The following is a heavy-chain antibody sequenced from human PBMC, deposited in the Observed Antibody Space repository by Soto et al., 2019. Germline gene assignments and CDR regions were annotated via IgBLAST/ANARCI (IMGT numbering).Heavy chain of an antibody. Sequence: EVQLLQSGGDLVQPGGSLRLSCAASGFTFSAYAMSWVRQAPGKGLEWVAAISGSGDSTYYADSVKGRFPISRDSSDNTLYLQMNSLRAENTAIYYGANDRRDYYGSGRRRYLDYWGQCTLVIVSS. D-gene: IGHD3-10*01. V-gene: IGHV3-23*01. CDR2: ISGSGDST. CDR1: GFTFSAYA. J-gene: IGHJ4*02. CDR3: ANDRRDYYGSGRRRYLDY.